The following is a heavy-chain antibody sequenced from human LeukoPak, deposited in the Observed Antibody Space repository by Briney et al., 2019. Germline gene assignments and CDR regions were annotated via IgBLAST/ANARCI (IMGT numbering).Heavy chain of an antibody. CDR1: GFTFSSYC. Sequence: PGGSLRLSCAASGFTFSSYCMHWVRQAPGKGGVGVSRINRGGSSTRYADSVKGRFTISRDNAKNTLYLQMNSLRAEDTAVYYCAREGSSGYYGPGGYYMDVWGKGTTVTVSS. CDR3: AREGSSGYYGPGGYYMDV. J-gene: IGHJ6*03. V-gene: IGHV3-74*01. D-gene: IGHD3-22*01. CDR2: INRGGSST.